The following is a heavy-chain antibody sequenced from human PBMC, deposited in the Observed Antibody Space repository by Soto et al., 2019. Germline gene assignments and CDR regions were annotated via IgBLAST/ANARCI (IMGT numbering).Heavy chain of an antibody. Sequence: QVQLVQSGAEVKKPGSSVKVSCKASGGTFSSYAISWVRQAPGQGLEWMGGHIPIFGTANYAQKFQGRATISAHESTSTAYMELSSLRAEDTAVDYCARDRNWFDHCGQGTLVTFSS. CDR3: ARDRNWFDH. CDR1: GGTFSSYA. J-gene: IGHJ5*02. CDR2: HIPIFGTA. V-gene: IGHV1-69*12.